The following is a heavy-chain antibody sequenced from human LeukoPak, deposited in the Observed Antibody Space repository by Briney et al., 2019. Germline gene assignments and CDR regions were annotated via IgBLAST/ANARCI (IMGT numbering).Heavy chain of an antibody. Sequence: ASVKVSCKASGYRFTDYYMFWVRQAPGQGLEWMGWINPNSGGKVYAQKFQGRVSMTGDTSITTAYLELSSLRSDDTAVYYCARGVFGGHPSEYYMDVWGKGTSVIVSS. CDR1: GYRFTDYY. J-gene: IGHJ6*03. CDR2: INPNSGGK. D-gene: IGHD3-16*01. CDR3: ARGVFGGHPSEYYMDV. V-gene: IGHV1-2*02.